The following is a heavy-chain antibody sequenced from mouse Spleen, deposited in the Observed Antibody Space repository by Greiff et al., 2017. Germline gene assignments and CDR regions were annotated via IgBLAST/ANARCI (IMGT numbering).Heavy chain of an antibody. CDR2: INPSTGYT. J-gene: IGHJ2*01. D-gene: IGHD4-1*01. Sequence: VQRVESGAELAKPGASVKMSCKASGYTFTSYWMHWVKQRPGQGLEWIGYINPSTGYTEYNQKFKDKATLTADKSSSTAYMQLSSLTSEDSAVYYCARGDLGLDYWGQGTTLTVSS. V-gene: IGHV1-7*01. CDR3: ARGDLGLDY. CDR1: GYTFTSYW.